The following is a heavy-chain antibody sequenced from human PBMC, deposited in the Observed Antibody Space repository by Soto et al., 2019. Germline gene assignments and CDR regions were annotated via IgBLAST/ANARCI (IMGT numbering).Heavy chain of an antibody. J-gene: IGHJ4*02. CDR1: GFTFSSYA. CDR2: XSYXGXNX. D-gene: IGHD3-3*01. V-gene: IGHV3-30*04. CDR3: VRGLLYYDSPDF. Sequence: PGGSPRLSCAASGFTFSSYAMHWVRQAPGKGLXWVXXXSYXGXNXXXXXXVKGRFTISRDNSKNTLYLKMNSLRAEDTAVYYCVRGLLYYDSPDFWGQGTLVTVSS.